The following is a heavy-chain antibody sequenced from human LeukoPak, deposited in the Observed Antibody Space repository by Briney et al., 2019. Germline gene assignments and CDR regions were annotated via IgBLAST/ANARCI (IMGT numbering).Heavy chain of an antibody. CDR1: GFTVSSNY. CDR3: ARTPSGSYWGGFDY. J-gene: IGHJ4*02. V-gene: IGHV3-66*01. D-gene: IGHD1-26*01. CDR2: TYSGGST. Sequence: GGSLRLSCAASGFTVSSNYMSWVRQAPGKGLEWVSVTYSGGSTYYADSVKGRFTISRDNAKNSLYLQMNSLRAEDTAVYYCARTPSGSYWGGFDYWGQGTLVTVSS.